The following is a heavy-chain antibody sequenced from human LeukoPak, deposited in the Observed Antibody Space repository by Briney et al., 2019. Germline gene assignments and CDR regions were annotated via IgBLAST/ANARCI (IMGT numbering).Heavy chain of an antibody. CDR2: IKQDESEK. Sequence: GGSLRLSCAASGFTFSSYGMNWVRQAPGKGLGWLASIKQDESEKYYVDSVKGRFTISRDNSKNSLYLQMSSLRAEYTAVYICARGSANRYHLYIDFWGQGTLVTVSS. D-gene: IGHD3-16*02. J-gene: IGHJ4*02. V-gene: IGHV3-7*01. CDR3: ARGSANRYHLYIDF. CDR1: GFTFSSYG.